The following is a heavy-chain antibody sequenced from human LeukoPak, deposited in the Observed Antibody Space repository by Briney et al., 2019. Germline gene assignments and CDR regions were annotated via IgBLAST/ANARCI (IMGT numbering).Heavy chain of an antibody. CDR2: ISWNSDSI. D-gene: IGHD3-22*01. J-gene: IGHJ4*02. Sequence: PGGSLRLSCAASGFTFDDYAMHWVRQAPGKGLEWVSGISWNSDSIGYADSVKGRFTISRDNAKNSLYLQMNSLRAEDTAVYYCARVTYYYDSSGTAHDYWGQGTLVTVSS. CDR1: GFTFDDYA. CDR3: ARVTYYYDSSGTAHDY. V-gene: IGHV3-9*01.